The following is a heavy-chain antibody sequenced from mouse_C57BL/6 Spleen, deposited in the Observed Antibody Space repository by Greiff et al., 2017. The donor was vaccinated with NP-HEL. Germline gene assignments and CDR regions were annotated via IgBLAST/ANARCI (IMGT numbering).Heavy chain of an antibody. D-gene: IGHD1-1*01. CDR2: IDPSDSYT. CDR3: ARWGGSSSY. Sequence: QVQLQQPGAELVMPGASVKLSCKASGYTFSSYWMHWVKQRPGQGLEWIGEIDPSDSYTNYNQKFKGKSTLTVDKSSSTAYMQLSSLTSEDSAVYYCARWGGSSSYWGQGTTLTVSS. CDR1: GYTFSSYW. J-gene: IGHJ2*01. V-gene: IGHV1-69*01.